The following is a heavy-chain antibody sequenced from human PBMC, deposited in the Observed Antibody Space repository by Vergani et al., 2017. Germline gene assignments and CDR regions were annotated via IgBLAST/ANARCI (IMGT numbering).Heavy chain of an antibody. J-gene: IGHJ6*03. D-gene: IGHD3-9*01. CDR2: ISSSSSTI. CDR3: ARDIDWIYYYYYMDV. CDR1: GFTFSSYS. Sequence: EVQLVESGGGLVQPGGSLRLSCAASGFTFSSYSMNWVRQAPGKGLEWVSYISSSSSTIYYADSVKGRFTISRDNAKNSLYLQMNSLRAEDTAVYYCARDIDWIYYYYYMDVWDKGTTVTVSS. V-gene: IGHV3-48*01.